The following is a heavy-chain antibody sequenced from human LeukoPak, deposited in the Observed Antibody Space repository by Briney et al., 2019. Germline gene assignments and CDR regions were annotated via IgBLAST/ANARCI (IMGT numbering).Heavy chain of an antibody. D-gene: IGHD3-16*01. CDR1: GFTFSDTW. CDR3: RGDDFDY. CDR2: IKSKTHGGTT. J-gene: IGHJ4*02. V-gene: IGHV3-15*01. Sequence: PGGSLRLSCAASGFTFSDTWMSWIRQAPGKGLEWVGRIKSKTHGGTTDYAAPVKGRFTASRDDSKNTLYVQMSSLKTEDTAVYYCRGDDFDYWGQGTLVTVSS.